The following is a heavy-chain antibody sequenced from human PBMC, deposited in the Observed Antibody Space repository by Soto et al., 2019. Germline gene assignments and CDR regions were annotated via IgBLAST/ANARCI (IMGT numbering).Heavy chain of an antibody. J-gene: IGHJ4*02. Sequence: GGSLRLSCAVSGFTFDDNAMHWVRQAPEKGLEWVSGINWKSDIGYADSVKGLFTISRDNAENSLYLQMNSLRAEDTALYYCAISQDRGGRTTFIYWGQGTQVTV. D-gene: IGHD3-16*01. CDR3: AISQDRGGRTTFIY. V-gene: IGHV3-9*01. CDR2: INWKSDI. CDR1: GFTFDDNA.